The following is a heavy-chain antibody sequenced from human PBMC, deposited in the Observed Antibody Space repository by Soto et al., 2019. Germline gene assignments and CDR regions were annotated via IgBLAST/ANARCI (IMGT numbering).Heavy chain of an antibody. CDR2: SSATGSGR. CDR1: GFTFSSYG. CDR3: AKDRRAGGNYGFYSDF. D-gene: IGHD1-7*01. Sequence: ILSCAASGFTFSSYGMTWVRQAPGKGLEWVSFSSATGSGRYYADSVKGRFTISRDNSKNTLYLQMSSLRADDTAVYYCAKDRRAGGNYGFYSDFWGQGALVTVSS. J-gene: IGHJ4*02. V-gene: IGHV3-23*01.